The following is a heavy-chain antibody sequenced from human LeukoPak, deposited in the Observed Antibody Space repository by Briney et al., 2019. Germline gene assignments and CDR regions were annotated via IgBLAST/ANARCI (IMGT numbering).Heavy chain of an antibody. CDR2: INAGNGNT. Sequence: GASVKVSCKASGYTFTSYAMHWVRQAPGQRLEWMGWINAGNGNTKYSQKFQGRVTITRDTPASTAYVELSSLRSEDTAVYYCARAGYSSSWSFIGSSMFDYWGQGTLVTVSS. CDR3: ARAGYSSSWSFIGSSMFDY. CDR1: GYTFTSYA. D-gene: IGHD6-13*01. V-gene: IGHV1-3*01. J-gene: IGHJ4*02.